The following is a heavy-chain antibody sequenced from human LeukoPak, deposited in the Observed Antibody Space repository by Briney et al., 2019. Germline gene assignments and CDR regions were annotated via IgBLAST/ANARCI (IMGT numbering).Heavy chain of an antibody. D-gene: IGHD3-3*01. J-gene: IGHJ5*02. V-gene: IGHV1-18*01. Sequence: ASVKVSCKASGYTFSSYGVSWVRQAPGQGLEWMGWISAYNGNTNYAQKLQGRVTMTTDTSTSTAYMQLRSLRSDDTAVYYCARSGSITIVGVVVAHNWFDPWGQGTLVTVSS. CDR1: GYTFSSYG. CDR2: ISAYNGNT. CDR3: ARSGSITIVGVVVAHNWFDP.